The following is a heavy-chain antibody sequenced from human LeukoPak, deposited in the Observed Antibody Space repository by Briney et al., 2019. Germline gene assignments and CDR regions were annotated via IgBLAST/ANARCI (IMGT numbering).Heavy chain of an antibody. V-gene: IGHV3-48*03. Sequence: GGSLRLSCAASGFTFSSYEMNCVRQAPGKGLEWVSYISSSGSTIYYADSVKGRFTISRDNAKSSLFLQMNSLRDEDTAVYYCATSSIALAGTVDYWGQGTLVTVSS. CDR1: GFTFSSYE. CDR3: ATSSIALAGTVDY. CDR2: ISSSGSTI. J-gene: IGHJ4*02. D-gene: IGHD6-19*01.